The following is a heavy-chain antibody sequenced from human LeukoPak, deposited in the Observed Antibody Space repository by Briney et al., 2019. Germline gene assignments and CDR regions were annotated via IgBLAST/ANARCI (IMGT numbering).Heavy chain of an antibody. Sequence: PSETLSLTCAVYGESFSGYYWSWIRQPPGKGLEWIGEINHSGSTNYNPSLKSRVTISVDTSKNQFSLKLSSVTAADTAVYYCASTSYYDFWSGYDYWGQGTLVTVSS. J-gene: IGHJ4*02. CDR2: INHSGST. D-gene: IGHD3-3*01. CDR1: GESFSGYY. V-gene: IGHV4-34*01. CDR3: ASTSYYDFWSGYDY.